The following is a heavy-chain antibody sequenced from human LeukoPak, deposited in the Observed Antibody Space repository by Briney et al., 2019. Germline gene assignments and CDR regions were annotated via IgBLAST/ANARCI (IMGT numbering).Heavy chain of an antibody. D-gene: IGHD2-2*03. J-gene: IGHJ4*02. CDR3: ARKLDSSDY. CDR1: GFTFNDYY. CDR2: ISSSSSYT. Sequence: GGSLRLSCAASGFTFNDYYMSWIRQAPGKGLEWVSYISSSSSYTNYADSVKGRFTISRDNAKNSLYLQMNSLRAEDTAVYYCARKLDSSDYWGQATLVTVSS. V-gene: IGHV3-11*06.